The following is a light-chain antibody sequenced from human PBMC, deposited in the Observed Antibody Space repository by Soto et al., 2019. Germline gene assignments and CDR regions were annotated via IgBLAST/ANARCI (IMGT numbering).Light chain of an antibody. CDR3: QHYNFWPHT. Sequence: EIVMTQSPATLSVSRGERATLSCRASQSVSSYLAWYQQKPGQAPRLLIYRASTRATGVPARFSGSGSGTEFTLTISSLQSEDVSVYFCQHYNFWPHTFGQGTKVDIK. V-gene: IGKV3-15*01. J-gene: IGKJ2*01. CDR1: QSVSSY. CDR2: RAS.